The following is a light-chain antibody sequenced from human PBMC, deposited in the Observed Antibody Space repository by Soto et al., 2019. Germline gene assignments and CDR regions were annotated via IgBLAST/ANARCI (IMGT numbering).Light chain of an antibody. CDR1: SSDVGGYNY. Sequence: QSVLTQPASVSGSPGQSITISCTGTSSDVGGYNYVSWYQQHPGRAPKLMIYDVSNRPSGISNRFSGSKPGNTASLTISGLQAEDEADYYCSSYTSSSTLRGVFGTGTKVTVL. J-gene: IGLJ1*01. V-gene: IGLV2-14*01. CDR2: DVS. CDR3: SSYTSSSTLRGV.